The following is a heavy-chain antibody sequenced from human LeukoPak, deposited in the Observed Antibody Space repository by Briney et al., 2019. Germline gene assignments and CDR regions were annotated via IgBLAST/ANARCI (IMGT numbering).Heavy chain of an antibody. CDR3: ASERAGFDY. CDR1: GFTVSSNY. CDR2: IYSGGST. V-gene: IGHV3-53*01. Sequence: GGSLRPSCAASGFTVSSNYMSWVRQAPGKGLEWVSVIYSGGSTYYADSVKGRFTISRDNSKNTLYLQMNSLRAEDTAVYYCASERAGFDYWGQGTLVTVSS. J-gene: IGHJ4*02.